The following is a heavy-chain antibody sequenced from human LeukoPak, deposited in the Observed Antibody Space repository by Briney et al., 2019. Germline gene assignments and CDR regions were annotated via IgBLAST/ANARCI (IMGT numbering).Heavy chain of an antibody. CDR3: AKSHLPNAYSGTYYCDY. Sequence: PGGSLRLSCAASGFTFSYYGMHWVRQAPGMGLEWVAFIRYDESKKFYGDSVKGRFTISRDNSKNTLYLQMNSLRTEDTAVYYCAKSHLPNAYSGTYYCDYWGQGTLVTVSS. CDR1: GFTFSYYG. D-gene: IGHD1-26*01. CDR2: IRYDESKK. V-gene: IGHV3-30*02. J-gene: IGHJ4*02.